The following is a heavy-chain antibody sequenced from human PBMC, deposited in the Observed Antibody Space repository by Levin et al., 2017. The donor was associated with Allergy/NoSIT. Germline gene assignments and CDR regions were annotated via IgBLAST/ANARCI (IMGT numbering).Heavy chain of an antibody. CDR2: ISAYNGNT. CDR1: GYTFTSYG. CDR3: ASSPIAAAGTRGFDY. V-gene: IGHV1-18*01. Sequence: GESLKISCKASGYTFTSYGISWVRQAPGQGLEWMGWISAYNGNTNYAQKLQGRVTMTTDTSTSTAYMELRSLRSDDTAVYYCASSPIAAAGTRGFDYWGQGTLVTVSS. D-gene: IGHD6-13*01. J-gene: IGHJ4*02.